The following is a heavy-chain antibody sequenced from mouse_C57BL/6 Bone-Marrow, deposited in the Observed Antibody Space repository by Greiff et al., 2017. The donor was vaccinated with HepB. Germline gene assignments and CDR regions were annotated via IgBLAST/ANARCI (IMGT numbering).Heavy chain of an antibody. CDR3: ARDYGSSYYFDY. CDR2: IHPNSGST. D-gene: IGHD1-1*01. Sequence: VQLQQSGAELVKPGASVKLSCKASGYTFTSYWMHWVKQRPGQGLEWIGMIHPNSGSTNYNEKFKSKATLTVDKSSSTAYMQLSSLTSEDSAVYYCARDYGSSYYFDYWGQGTTLTVSS. CDR1: GYTFTSYW. J-gene: IGHJ2*01. V-gene: IGHV1-64*01.